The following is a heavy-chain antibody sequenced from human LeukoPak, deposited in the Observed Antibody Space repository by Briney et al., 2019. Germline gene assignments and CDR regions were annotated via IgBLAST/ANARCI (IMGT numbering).Heavy chain of an antibody. J-gene: IGHJ4*02. D-gene: IGHD4-17*01. Sequence: GGSLRLSCAASGFTFSSYWMSWVRQAPGKGLEWVSGISGSGGSTNYADSVKGRFTISRDNSKNTLYLQMNSLRAEDTAEYFCAKAMRLTTMTTGDNTDYWGQGTLVTVSS. CDR2: ISGSGGST. CDR3: AKAMRLTTMTTGDNTDY. V-gene: IGHV3-23*01. CDR1: GFTFSSYW.